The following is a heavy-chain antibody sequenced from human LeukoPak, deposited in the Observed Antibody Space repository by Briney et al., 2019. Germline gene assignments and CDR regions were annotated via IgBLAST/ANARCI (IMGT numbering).Heavy chain of an antibody. CDR3: ARSRWFGDPPVAYYFDY. CDR2: INWNGGST. V-gene: IGHV3-20*04. CDR1: GFTFDDYG. Sequence: RTGGSLRLSCAASGFTFDDYGLSWVRQAPGKGLEWVSTINWNGGSTGYADSVKGRFTISRDNAKNSLYLQMNSLRAEDTALYYCARSRWFGDPPVAYYFDYWGQGTLVTVSS. D-gene: IGHD3-10*01. J-gene: IGHJ4*02.